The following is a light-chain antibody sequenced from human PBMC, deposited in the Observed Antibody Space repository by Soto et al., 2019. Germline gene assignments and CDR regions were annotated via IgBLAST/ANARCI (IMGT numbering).Light chain of an antibody. V-gene: IGKV1-5*03. CDR3: QQYNSYPVT. Sequence: DIQMTQSPSTLSASVGDRVTITCRASQSISSWLAWYQQKPGKAPKLLIYKAYSLESGVPSRFSRSGSGTEFALTISSLQPDDFATYYCQQYNSYPVTFGQGTKVEIK. CDR2: KAY. CDR1: QSISSW. J-gene: IGKJ1*01.